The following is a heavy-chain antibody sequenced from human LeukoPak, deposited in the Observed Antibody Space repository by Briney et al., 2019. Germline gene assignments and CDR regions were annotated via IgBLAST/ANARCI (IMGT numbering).Heavy chain of an antibody. V-gene: IGHV1-24*01. J-gene: IGHJ4*02. Sequence: ASVKVSCKVSGYTLTELSMHWVRQAPGKGLEWMGGFDPEDGETIYAQKFQGRVTMTEDTSTDTAYMELSSLRSEDTAVYYCATGGSGWYGYYFDYWGPGTLVTVSS. CDR3: ATGGSGWYGYYFDY. CDR2: FDPEDGET. D-gene: IGHD6-19*01. CDR1: GYTLTELS.